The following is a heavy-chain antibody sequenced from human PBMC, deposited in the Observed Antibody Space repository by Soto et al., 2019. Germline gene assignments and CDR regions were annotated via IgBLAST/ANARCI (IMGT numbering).Heavy chain of an antibody. Sequence: QVQLVQSGAEVKKPGASVKVSCKDSGYTFTSYGISWVRQAPGQGLEWMGWIRAYNGNSNYAQKLKGRVTMTTDTSTSTAYMELRSLRSDDTAVYYCATVDGGYGSNYFDYWGQGTLVTVSS. CDR3: ATVDGGYGSNYFDY. CDR2: IRAYNGNS. D-gene: IGHD5-12*01. J-gene: IGHJ4*02. V-gene: IGHV1-18*01. CDR1: GYTFTSYG.